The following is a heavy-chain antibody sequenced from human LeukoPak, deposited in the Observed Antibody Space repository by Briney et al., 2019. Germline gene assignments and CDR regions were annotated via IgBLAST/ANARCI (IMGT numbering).Heavy chain of an antibody. Sequence: GGSLRLSCATSGFTFRSHAMHWVRQSPGKGLEWVAQIWYDGSNKYYADSVKGRFSVSRDNSKNTLYLQMNSLRAEDTAVYYCARDLEVTSSPRPYYYYGMDVWGQGTTVTVSS. J-gene: IGHJ6*02. V-gene: IGHV3-33*01. CDR1: GFTFRSHA. CDR3: ARDLEVTSSPRPYYYYGMDV. D-gene: IGHD2-2*01. CDR2: IWYDGSNK.